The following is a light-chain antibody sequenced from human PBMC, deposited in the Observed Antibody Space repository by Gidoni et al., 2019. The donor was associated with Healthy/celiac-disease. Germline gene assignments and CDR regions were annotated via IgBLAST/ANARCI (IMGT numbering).Light chain of an antibody. CDR2: WAS. Sequence: IVMTQSPDSLAVSLGERATINCKSSQSVLYSSNNKNYLAWYQQKPGQPPELLISWASTRESGVPDRFSGSGSGTDFTLTISSLQAEDVAVYYCQQYYSTPLTFGGGTKVEIK. CDR3: QQYYSTPLT. J-gene: IGKJ4*01. CDR1: QSVLYSSNNKNY. V-gene: IGKV4-1*01.